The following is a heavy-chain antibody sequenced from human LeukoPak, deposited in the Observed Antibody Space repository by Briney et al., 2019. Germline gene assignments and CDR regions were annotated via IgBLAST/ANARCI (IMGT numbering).Heavy chain of an antibody. CDR3: ASYDSSGYRNYFDY. CDR1: GGSISSYY. J-gene: IGHJ4*02. CDR2: IYYSGST. Sequence: SETLSLTCTVSGGSISSYYWSWIRQPPGKGLEWIGYIYYSGSTSYNPSLKSRVTISVDTSKNQFSLNLSSVTAADTAVYYCASYDSSGYRNYFDYWGQGTLVTVSS. V-gene: IGHV4-59*01. D-gene: IGHD3-22*01.